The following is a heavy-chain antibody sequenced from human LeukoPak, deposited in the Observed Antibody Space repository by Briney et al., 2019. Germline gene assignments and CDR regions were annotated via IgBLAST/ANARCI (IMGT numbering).Heavy chain of an antibody. V-gene: IGHV1-8*01. Sequence: ASVKVSCKASGYTFTSYDINWVRQATGQGLEWMGWMNPNSGNTGYAQKFQGRVTMTRDTSTSTVYMELSSLRSEDTAVYYCARDRGYYDSSGSYYFDYWGQGTLVTVSS. D-gene: IGHD3-22*01. CDR3: ARDRGYYDSSGSYYFDY. CDR2: MNPNSGNT. CDR1: GYTFTSYD. J-gene: IGHJ4*02.